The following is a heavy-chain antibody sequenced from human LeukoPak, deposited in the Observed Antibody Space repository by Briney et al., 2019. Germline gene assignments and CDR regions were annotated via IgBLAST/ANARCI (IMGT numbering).Heavy chain of an antibody. CDR2: IYGSGVSI. Sequence: PGGSLRLSCVASGFTFEKYVMNWVRQAPGKGLEWLATIYGSGVSISYADSVKGRFTLSRDNSNNTLYLQMNSLRVEDTAMYFCAKDLGWELPAEAYWGQGILVTVSS. CDR3: AKDLGWELPAEAY. J-gene: IGHJ4*02. V-gene: IGHV3-23*01. D-gene: IGHD5-24*01. CDR1: GFTFEKYV.